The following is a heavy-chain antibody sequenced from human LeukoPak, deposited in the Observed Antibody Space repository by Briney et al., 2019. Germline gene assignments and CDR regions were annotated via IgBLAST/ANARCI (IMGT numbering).Heavy chain of an antibody. J-gene: IGHJ4*02. CDR3: AKDRDDSSGYYHDY. V-gene: IGHV3-23*01. CDR1: GFTFSSYA. D-gene: IGHD3-22*01. Sequence: GGSLRLSCAASGFTFSSYAMSWVRQAPGKGLEWVSAISGTGGSIYYADSVKGRFTISRGNSKNTLYLHMNSLRVEDTATYYCAKDRDDSSGYYHDYWGQGTLVTVSS. CDR2: ISGTGGSI.